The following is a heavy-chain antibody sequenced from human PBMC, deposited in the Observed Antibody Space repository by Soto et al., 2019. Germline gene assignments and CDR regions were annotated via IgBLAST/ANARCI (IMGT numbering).Heavy chain of an antibody. CDR2: IYYSGST. V-gene: IGHV4-59*01. J-gene: IGHJ4*02. Sequence: PPETLSLTCTVSGGSISSYYWSWIRQPPGKGLEWIGYIYYSGSTNYNPSLKSRVTISVDTSKNQFSLKLSSVTAADTAVYYCARYSSSWDYFDYWGQGTLVTVSS. CDR1: GGSISSYY. CDR3: ARYSSSWDYFDY. D-gene: IGHD6-13*01.